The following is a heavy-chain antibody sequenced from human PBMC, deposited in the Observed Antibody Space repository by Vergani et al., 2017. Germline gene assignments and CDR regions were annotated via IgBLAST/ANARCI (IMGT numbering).Heavy chain of an antibody. D-gene: IGHD1-20*01. V-gene: IGHV4-39*01. J-gene: IGHJ3*02. CDR1: GGSISSSSYY. CDR3: ARRITGYDAFDI. Sequence: QLQLQESGPGLVTPSETLSLTCTVSGGSISSSSYYWGWISQPPGKGLEWIGRIYYSGSTYYNPSLKSLVTISVDTSKNQFSLKLSSVTAADTAVYYCARRITGYDAFDIWGQGTMVTVSS. CDR2: IYYSGST.